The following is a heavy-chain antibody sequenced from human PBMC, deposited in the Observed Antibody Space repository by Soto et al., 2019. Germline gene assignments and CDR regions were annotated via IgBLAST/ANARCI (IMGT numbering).Heavy chain of an antibody. CDR2: INPSGDIK. CDR3: ARDRGVTTGDYFYGMDV. D-gene: IGHD4-17*01. J-gene: IGHJ6*02. V-gene: IGHV1-46*01. CDR1: GFSFSDYF. Sequence: ASVKVSCKASGFSFSDYFMHWVRQAPGQGLEWMGIINPSGDIKNYAQKFQGRVTITRDTSTSTVYMDLSSLRSDDTAVYYCARDRGVTTGDYFYGMDVWGQGTTVTVSS.